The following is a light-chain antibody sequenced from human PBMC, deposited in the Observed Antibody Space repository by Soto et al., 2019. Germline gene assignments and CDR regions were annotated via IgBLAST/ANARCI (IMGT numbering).Light chain of an antibody. V-gene: IGKV1-5*01. CDR2: DAS. Sequence: DIQMTQSAATLFASVGDRVTITCRASQSISSWLAWYQQKPGKAPKLLIYDASSLESGVPSRFSGSGSGTEFTLTISSLQPDDFATYYCQQYNSYWTFGQGTKVDIK. J-gene: IGKJ1*01. CDR1: QSISSW. CDR3: QQYNSYWT.